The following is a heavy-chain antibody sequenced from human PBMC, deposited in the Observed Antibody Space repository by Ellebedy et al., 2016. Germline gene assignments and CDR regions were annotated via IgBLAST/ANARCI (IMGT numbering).Heavy chain of an antibody. CDR2: ITGSSGTR. J-gene: IGHJ4*02. D-gene: IGHD3-16*01. CDR1: GFTFRSYG. CDR3: ARGQDYAFDH. V-gene: IGHV3-48*02. Sequence: GGSLRLSXAASGFTFRSYGMNWVRQAPGKGLEWISHITGSSGTRIYVDSVKGRYIISRDNAKNSLFLQMNSLRDEDTAVYYCARGQDYAFDHWGQGALVTVSS.